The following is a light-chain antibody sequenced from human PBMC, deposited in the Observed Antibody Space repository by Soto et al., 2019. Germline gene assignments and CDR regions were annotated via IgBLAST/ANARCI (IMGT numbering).Light chain of an antibody. CDR1: QSVSSN. CDR2: GAS. V-gene: IGKV3-15*01. Sequence: EIVMTQSPATLSVSPGERATLSCRASQSVSSNLAWYQQKPGKAPRLLIYGASTRATGIPARFSGSGSGTEFTLPISSLQSADFSVYYCQQYNNWHPWTFGQGTKVEIK. CDR3: QQYNNWHPWT. J-gene: IGKJ1*01.